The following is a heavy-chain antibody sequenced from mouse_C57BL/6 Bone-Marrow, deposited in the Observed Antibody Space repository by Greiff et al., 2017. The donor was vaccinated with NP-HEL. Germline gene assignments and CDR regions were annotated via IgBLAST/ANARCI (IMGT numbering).Heavy chain of an antibody. CDR3: ARDGGPPEGLAY. D-gene: IGHD2-3*01. CDR2: IHPNCGST. CDR1: GYTFTSYW. J-gene: IGHJ3*01. Sequence: QVHLQQPGAGLVKPGASVKLSCKASGYTFTSYWMPWVKQRPGQGLEWIGMIHPNCGSTNYNAKFKSKATLTVDKSSSTAYMQLSSLTSEDSAVYYCARDGGPPEGLAYWGQGTLVTVSA. V-gene: IGHV1-64*01.